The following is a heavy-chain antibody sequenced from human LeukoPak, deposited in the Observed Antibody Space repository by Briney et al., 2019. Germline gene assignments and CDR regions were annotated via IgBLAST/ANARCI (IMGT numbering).Heavy chain of an antibody. CDR3: ARGGRLPAAGDFDY. J-gene: IGHJ4*02. CDR1: GFTFSSYA. Sequence: GGSLRLSCAASGFTFSSYAMHWVRQAPGKGLEYVSAISSNGGSTYYANSVKGRFTISRDNSKNTLYLQMGSLSAEDVAVYYCARGGRLPAAGDFDYWGQGTLVTVSS. V-gene: IGHV3-64*01. CDR2: ISSNGGST. D-gene: IGHD2-21*01.